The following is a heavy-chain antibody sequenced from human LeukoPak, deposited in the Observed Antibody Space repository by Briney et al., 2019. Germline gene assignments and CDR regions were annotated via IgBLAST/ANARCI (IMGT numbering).Heavy chain of an antibody. CDR2: TYYSGTT. J-gene: IGHJ4*02. V-gene: IGHV4-59*01. CDR1: GGSMSGYN. CDR3: ARVWAGLGYYFDY. Sequence: SETLSLTCTVSGGSMSGYNWGWIRQPPGKGLEWIGNTYYSGTTNYNPSLKSRVAISVDTSKNQFSLKMTSVTAADTAMYYCARVWAGLGYYFDYWGQGTLVTVSS. D-gene: IGHD3-16*01.